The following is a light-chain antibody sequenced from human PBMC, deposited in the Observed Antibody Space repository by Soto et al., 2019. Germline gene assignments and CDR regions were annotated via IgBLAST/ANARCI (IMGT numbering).Light chain of an antibody. CDR3: QQYNNWPLT. CDR2: GAS. CDR1: QSISRY. Sequence: IVLTQSPGTLSLSPGERTTLSCRASQSISRYLAWYQQKPGQGPRLLIYGASSRATGTPDRFSGSGSGTEFTLTISSLQSEDFAVYYCQQYNNWPLTFGGGTKVDIK. V-gene: IGKV3D-15*01. J-gene: IGKJ4*01.